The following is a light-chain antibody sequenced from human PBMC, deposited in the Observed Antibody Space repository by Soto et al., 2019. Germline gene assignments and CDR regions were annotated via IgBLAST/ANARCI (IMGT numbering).Light chain of an antibody. CDR1: QSVSSSY. J-gene: IGKJ1*01. Sequence: EIALTQSPGTLSLSPGERATLSCRASQSVSSSYLAWYQQKPGQAPGLLIYGAASRASGIPDRFSGSGSGTDFPLTISRLEPEDFAVYYCQQYGSSPQTFGQGTKVEIK. CDR2: GAA. CDR3: QQYGSSPQT. V-gene: IGKV3-20*01.